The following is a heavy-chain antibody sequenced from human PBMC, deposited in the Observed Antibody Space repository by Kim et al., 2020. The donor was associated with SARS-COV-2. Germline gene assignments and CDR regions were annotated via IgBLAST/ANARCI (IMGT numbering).Heavy chain of an antibody. CDR3: ARDGKRSGTGDS. J-gene: IGHJ4*02. V-gene: IGHV3-53*01. CDR1: GFTVSSNH. CDR2: IYSAGNT. Sequence: GGSLRLSCAASGFTVSSNHMSWVRQAPGKGLEWVSIIYSAGNTNYADSVKGRFTISRDNSKNTLYLQMNSLRAEDTAMYYCARDGKRSGTGDSWGQGTLVTVSS. D-gene: IGHD2-15*01.